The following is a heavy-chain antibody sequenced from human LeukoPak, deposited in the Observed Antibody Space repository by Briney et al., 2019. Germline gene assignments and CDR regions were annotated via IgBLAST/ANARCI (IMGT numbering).Heavy chain of an antibody. CDR3: AKDWGIYDTTGFNYFDY. Sequence: GGSLRLSCAASGFTFSSYSMHWVRQAPGKGLEWVAFIRFDGSDKYYADSVKGRFTISRDNSKNTLYLQMNSLRAEDTAVYYSAKDWGIYDTTGFNYFDYWGQGTLVIVSS. CDR1: GFTFSSYS. D-gene: IGHD3-22*01. J-gene: IGHJ4*02. V-gene: IGHV3-30*02. CDR2: IRFDGSDK.